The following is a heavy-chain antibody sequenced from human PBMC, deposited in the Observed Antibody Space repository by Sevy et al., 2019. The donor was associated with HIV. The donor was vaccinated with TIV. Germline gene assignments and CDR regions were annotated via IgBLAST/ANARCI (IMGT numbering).Heavy chain of an antibody. CDR2: IRYDGSNK. J-gene: IGHJ4*02. CDR1: GFTFSSYG. D-gene: IGHD1-7*01. CDR3: AKDQWGITGTTYYFDY. V-gene: IGHV3-30*02. Sequence: GGSLRLSCAASGFTFSSYGMHWVRQAPGKGLEWVAFIRYDGSNKYYADSVKGRFTISRDSSKNTLYLQMNSLRAEDTAVYYCAKDQWGITGTTYYFDYWGQGTLVTVSS.